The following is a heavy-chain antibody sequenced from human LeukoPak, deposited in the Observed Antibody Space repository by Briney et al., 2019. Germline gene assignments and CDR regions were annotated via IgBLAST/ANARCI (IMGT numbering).Heavy chain of an antibody. CDR2: IRYDGSNK. CDR1: GFTFSSQA. CDR3: AKDELGIVGARGAFDI. J-gene: IGHJ3*02. D-gene: IGHD1-26*01. Sequence: GGSLRLSCAVSGFTFSSQAMSWVRQAPGKGLEWVAFIRYDGSNKYYADSVKGRFTISRDNSKNTLYLQMNSLRAEDTAVYYCAKDELGIVGARGAFDIWGQGTMVTVSS. V-gene: IGHV3-30*02.